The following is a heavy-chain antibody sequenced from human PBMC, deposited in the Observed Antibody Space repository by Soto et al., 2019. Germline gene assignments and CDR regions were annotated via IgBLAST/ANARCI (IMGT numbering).Heavy chain of an antibody. D-gene: IGHD4-4*01. CDR2: ICNSGTT. CDR3: ARSMTTVSFDYYYYYGVDV. V-gene: IGHV4-59*12. Sequence: SETLSLTCTVSGGSIRSYCWTWIRQPPGEGLEWIACICNSGTTNYNPSLKSRATISLDKAKNQFSLRLSSVTAADTAVYYCARSMTTVSFDYYYYYGVDVWGQGTTVTVSS. CDR1: GGSIRSYC. J-gene: IGHJ6*02.